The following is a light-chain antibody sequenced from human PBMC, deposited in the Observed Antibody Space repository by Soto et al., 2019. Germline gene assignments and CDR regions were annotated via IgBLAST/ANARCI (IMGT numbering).Light chain of an antibody. CDR1: QTISSW. CDR3: QQYENYWT. V-gene: IGKV1-5*01. CDR2: DAS. Sequence: DIQMTQSPFTLSASVGDRVTITCRASQTISSWLAWYQQIPGKAPKLLIYDASNLESGVPSRFSGSGSGTEFTLTISSLQPEDFAVYYCQQYENYWTFGLGTKV. J-gene: IGKJ1*01.